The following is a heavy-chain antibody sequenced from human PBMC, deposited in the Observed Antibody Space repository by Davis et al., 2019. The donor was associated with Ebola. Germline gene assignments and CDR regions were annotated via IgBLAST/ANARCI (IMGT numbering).Heavy chain of an antibody. Sequence: MPSETLSLTCPLPAGSTSSSYWWSWVRQPPGKGLEWSGEIYHTGSTNYNPSPKSPVTISVDKSKNQFSLKLSSVTAADTAVYFCARDREWLVQGYFDYWGQGTLVTVSS. D-gene: IGHD6-19*01. J-gene: IGHJ4*02. CDR2: IYHTGST. CDR3: ARDREWLVQGYFDY. V-gene: IGHV4-4*02. CDR1: AGSTSSSYW.